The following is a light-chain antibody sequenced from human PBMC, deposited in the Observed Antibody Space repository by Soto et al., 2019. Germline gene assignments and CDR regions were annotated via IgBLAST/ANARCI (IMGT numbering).Light chain of an antibody. V-gene: IGKV1-39*01. CDR1: QSISNY. CDR3: QEGYCSRSPT. CDR2: AAT. J-gene: IGKJ5*01. Sequence: DIQMTQSPSSLSASVGNRVTITCRANQSISNYLNWYQQKPGKAPKLLIYAATSLQSGVRSRFTGSGSGTYFSLTISSLQPEDFATYYCQEGYCSRSPTFGKGTRLVIK.